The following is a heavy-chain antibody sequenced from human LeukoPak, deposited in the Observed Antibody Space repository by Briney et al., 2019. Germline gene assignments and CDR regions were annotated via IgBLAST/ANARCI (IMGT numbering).Heavy chain of an antibody. CDR3: AKDRAILGYDIMTGFYY. V-gene: IGHV3-23*01. D-gene: IGHD3-9*01. CDR2: INGSGGST. Sequence: PGGSLRLSCAASGFTFSSYAMSWVRQAPGKGLEWVSAINGSGGSTYYAASVKGRFTISRDNSKNTLYLQMNSLRAEDTAVYYCAKDRAILGYDIMTGFYYWGQGTLVTVSS. CDR1: GFTFSSYA. J-gene: IGHJ4*02.